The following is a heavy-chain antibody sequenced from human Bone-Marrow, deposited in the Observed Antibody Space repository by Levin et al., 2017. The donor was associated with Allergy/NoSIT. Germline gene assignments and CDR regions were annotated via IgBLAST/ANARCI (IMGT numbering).Heavy chain of an antibody. CDR1: GDSVSSNSAA. J-gene: IGHJ4*02. D-gene: IGHD2/OR15-2a*01. V-gene: IGHV6-1*01. CDR3: ARGANRAVDY. Sequence: SQTLSLPCAISGDSVSSNSAAWNWIRQSPSRGLEWLAVTRYRSKWYNDYAVSVKSRITINPDTSKNQFSLQLRSMSPEDSAVYFCARGANRAVDYWGQGTLVTVSS. CDR2: TRYRSKWYN.